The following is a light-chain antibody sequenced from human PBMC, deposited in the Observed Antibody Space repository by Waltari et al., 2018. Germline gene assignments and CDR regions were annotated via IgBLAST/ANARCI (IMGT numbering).Light chain of an antibody. CDR2: STF. CDR3: ALYLGSGIWV. J-gene: IGLJ3*02. CDR1: SGSVSTSYY. Sequence: QTVVTQEPSFSVSPGGTVTLTCGLSSGSVSTSYYPSWSQQTPGQAPRTLIYSTFTRSSGVPDRFSGSIVGNKAALTITGAQADDESEFYCALYLGSGIWVFGGGTRLTVL. V-gene: IGLV8-61*01.